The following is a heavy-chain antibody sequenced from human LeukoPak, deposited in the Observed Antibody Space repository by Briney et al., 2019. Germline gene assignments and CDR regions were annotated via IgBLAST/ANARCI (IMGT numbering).Heavy chain of an antibody. V-gene: IGHV4-61*02. D-gene: IGHD3-10*01. CDR1: GGSITNLNYY. J-gene: IGHJ3*02. CDR2: IYTFGGT. Sequence: SETLSLTCTVSGGSITNLNYYWTWIRQPAGRRLEWIGRIYTFGGTNYNPSLKSRVTMSVDRSKNEISLHLASLTAADTALYYCAGRGSSSGTFDIWGPGTFVTVSS. CDR3: AGRGSSSGTFDI.